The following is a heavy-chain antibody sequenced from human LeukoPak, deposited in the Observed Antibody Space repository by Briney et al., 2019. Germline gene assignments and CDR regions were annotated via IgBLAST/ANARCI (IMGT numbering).Heavy chain of an antibody. D-gene: IGHD5-18*01. Sequence: PGRSLRLSCAASGFTFSSYAMHWVRQAPGKGLEWVAVISGDGSNRYYADSVKGRFTISRDNSKNTLYLQMNSLRAEDTAEYYCAKDADTATIIYWYFDLWGRGTLVTVSS. CDR3: AKDADTATIIYWYFDL. V-gene: IGHV3-30*04. J-gene: IGHJ2*01. CDR2: ISGDGSNR. CDR1: GFTFSSYA.